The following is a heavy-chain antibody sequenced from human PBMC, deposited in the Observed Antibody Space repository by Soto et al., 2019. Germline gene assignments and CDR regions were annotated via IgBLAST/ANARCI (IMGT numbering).Heavy chain of an antibody. Sequence: GASVKVSCKASGFTFTTSAMQWVRQARGQRLEWIGWIVVGSGKTNYAQEFQERVTITRDMSTSTAYMELSSLRSEDTAVYYCAADRGGGFWFLIFPRPPRCIGVWGQGILVTLFS. CDR3: AADRGGGFWFLIFPRPPRCIGV. CDR1: GFTFTTSA. V-gene: IGHV1-58*02. J-gene: IGHJ1*01. CDR2: IVVGSGKT. D-gene: IGHD3-9*01.